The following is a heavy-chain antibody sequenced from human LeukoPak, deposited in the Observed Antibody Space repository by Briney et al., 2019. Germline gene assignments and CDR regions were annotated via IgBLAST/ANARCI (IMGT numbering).Heavy chain of an antibody. D-gene: IGHD2-21*02. Sequence: FXXNXCWXXWVRQAPGKGLEWVAHINPDGRDTYYVDSVKGRFTISRDNAQNSMYLQMNSLRVEDTAVYYCTSWGDTTAEYFQRWGQGTLVTVSS. CDR1: FXXNXCW. V-gene: IGHV3-7*01. CDR2: INPDGRDT. J-gene: IGHJ1*01. CDR3: TSWGDTTAEYFQR.